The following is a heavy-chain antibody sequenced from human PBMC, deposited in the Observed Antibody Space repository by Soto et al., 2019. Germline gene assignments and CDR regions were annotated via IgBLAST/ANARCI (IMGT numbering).Heavy chain of an antibody. D-gene: IGHD2-2*01. Sequence: EVQLLESGGGLVQPGGSLRLSCVASGFTFSYYTMSWVRQAPGKGLEWVSGISNSGATIYYADSVKGRFTISSDHCKNTLYLQMNRLRADDTAVHYCADPVPAPTHDVYYEVDVWGQGTTVTVSS. CDR3: ADPVPAPTHDVYYEVDV. CDR2: ISNSGATI. CDR1: GFTFSYYT. V-gene: IGHV3-23*01. J-gene: IGHJ6*02.